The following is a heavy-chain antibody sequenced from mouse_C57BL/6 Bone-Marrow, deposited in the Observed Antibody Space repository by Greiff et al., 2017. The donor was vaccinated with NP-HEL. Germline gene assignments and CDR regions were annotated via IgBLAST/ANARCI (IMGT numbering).Heavy chain of an antibody. D-gene: IGHD4-1*01. CDR2: INPNNGGT. Sequence: VQLKESGPELVKPGASVKIPCKASGYTFTDYNMDWVKPSHGKSLEWIGDINPNNGGTIYNQKFKGKATLTVDKSSSTAYMELRSLTSEDTAVYYCARLDWDYFDYWGQGTTLTVSS. CDR1: GYTFTDYN. V-gene: IGHV1-18*01. CDR3: ARLDWDYFDY. J-gene: IGHJ2*01.